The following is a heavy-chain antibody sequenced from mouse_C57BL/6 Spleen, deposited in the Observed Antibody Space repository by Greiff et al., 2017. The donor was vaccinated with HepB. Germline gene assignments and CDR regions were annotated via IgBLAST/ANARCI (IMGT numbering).Heavy chain of an antibody. Sequence: VQLQQSGADLVKPGASVKMSCKASGYTFTSYTMHWVKQRPGQGLERIGYINPSSGYTKYNQKFKDKATLTADKSSSTAYMQLSSRTSEDSAVYYGARKSTTASYWGQGTTLTVSS. J-gene: IGHJ2*01. V-gene: IGHV1S26*01. CDR1: GYTFTSYT. D-gene: IGHD3-1*01. CDR2: INPSSGYT. CDR3: ARKSTTASY.